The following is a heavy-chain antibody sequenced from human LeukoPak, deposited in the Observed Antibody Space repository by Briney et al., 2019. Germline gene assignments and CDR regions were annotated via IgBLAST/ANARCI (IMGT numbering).Heavy chain of an antibody. CDR3: ARCRWSGYFPYYYYYMDV. CDR1: GGPISSSSYY. D-gene: IGHD3-3*01. Sequence: SSETLSLTCTVSGGPISSSSYYWGWIRQPPGKGLEWIGSIYYSGSTYYNPSLKSRVTISVDTSKNQFSLKLSSVTAADTAVYYCARCRWSGYFPYYYYYMDVWGKGTTVTVSS. CDR2: IYYSGST. V-gene: IGHV4-39*07. J-gene: IGHJ6*03.